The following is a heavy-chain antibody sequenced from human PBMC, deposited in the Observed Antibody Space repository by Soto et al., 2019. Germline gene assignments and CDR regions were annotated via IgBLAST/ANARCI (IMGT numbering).Heavy chain of an antibody. D-gene: IGHD1-26*01. CDR2: IAPHSGRT. V-gene: IGHV1-18*04. CDR3: ARVALSGGGWLDP. Sequence: QVQLVQSGPEVKNPGASVRVSCVASGYAFTSYGVNWVRQAPGQGLEWMGWIAPHSGRTTYLPKFQGRVTMTADVSTNTAYMQLTSLRSEDTAVYYCARVALSGGGWLDPWGQGTLVTVSS. CDR1: GYAFTSYG. J-gene: IGHJ5*02.